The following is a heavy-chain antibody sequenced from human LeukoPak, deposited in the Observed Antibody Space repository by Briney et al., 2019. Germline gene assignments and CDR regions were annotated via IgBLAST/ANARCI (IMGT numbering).Heavy chain of an antibody. CDR1: GGSFSGYY. D-gene: IGHD4-17*01. Sequence: SETLSLTCAVYGGSFSGYYWSWIRQPPGKGLEWIGEINHSGSTNYNPSLKSRVTISVDTCKNQFSLKLSSVTAADTAVYYCARGGDYGDYLDGILFDYWGQGTLVTVSS. V-gene: IGHV4-34*01. CDR3: ARGGDYGDYLDGILFDY. J-gene: IGHJ4*02. CDR2: INHSGST.